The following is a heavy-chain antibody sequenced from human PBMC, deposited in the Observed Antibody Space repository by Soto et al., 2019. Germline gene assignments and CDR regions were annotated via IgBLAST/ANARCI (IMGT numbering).Heavy chain of an antibody. Sequence: EVQLLESGGGLVQPGGSLRLSCAASGFTFSSYAMSWVRQAPGKGLEWVSAISGSGGSTYYADSVKGRFTISRDNSKNTLYLQMNSLRAEDTAVYYCAKGGPYYYDSSGYYDYWGQGTLVNVSS. CDR1: GFTFSSYA. D-gene: IGHD3-22*01. CDR2: ISGSGGST. V-gene: IGHV3-23*01. J-gene: IGHJ4*02. CDR3: AKGGPYYYDSSGYYDY.